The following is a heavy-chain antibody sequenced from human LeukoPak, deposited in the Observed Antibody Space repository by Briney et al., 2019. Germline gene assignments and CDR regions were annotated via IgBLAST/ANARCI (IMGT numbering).Heavy chain of an antibody. Sequence: SETLSLTCTVSGGSISSSSYYWGWTSQPPGKGLEWIGSIYYSGSTYYNPSLKSQVTISVDTSKNQFSLKLSSVTAADTAVYYCATNTIFGVSWFDPWGQGTLVTVSS. D-gene: IGHD3-3*01. CDR3: ATNTIFGVSWFDP. V-gene: IGHV4-39*01. CDR2: IYYSGST. J-gene: IGHJ5*02. CDR1: GGSISSSSYY.